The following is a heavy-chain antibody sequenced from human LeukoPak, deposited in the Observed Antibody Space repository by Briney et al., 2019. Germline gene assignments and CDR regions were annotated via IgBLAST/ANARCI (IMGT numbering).Heavy chain of an antibody. CDR1: GVSISSYY. V-gene: IGHV4-4*07. CDR2: IYTSGST. J-gene: IGHJ6*02. CDR3: ARERSSYGMDV. D-gene: IGHD1-26*01. Sequence: PSETLCLTCTVSGVSISSYYGSWIRQPAGKGLEWIGRIYTSGSTNYNPSLKSRVTMSVDTSKNQFSLKLSSVTAADTAVYYCARERSSYGMDVWGQGTTVTVSS.